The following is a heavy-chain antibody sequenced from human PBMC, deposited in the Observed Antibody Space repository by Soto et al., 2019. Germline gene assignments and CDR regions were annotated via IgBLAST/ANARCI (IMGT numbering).Heavy chain of an antibody. Sequence: EVQLVESGGGLVKPGGSLRLSCAASGFTFSNAWMSWVRQAPGKGLEWVGRIKSKTDGGTTDYAAPVKGRFTISRDDSKNTLYLQMNSLKTADTAVYYCTYCSGGSCYLGFDIWGQGTMVTVSS. CDR2: IKSKTDGGTT. CDR1: GFTFSNAW. D-gene: IGHD2-15*01. J-gene: IGHJ3*02. V-gene: IGHV3-15*01. CDR3: TYCSGGSCYLGFDI.